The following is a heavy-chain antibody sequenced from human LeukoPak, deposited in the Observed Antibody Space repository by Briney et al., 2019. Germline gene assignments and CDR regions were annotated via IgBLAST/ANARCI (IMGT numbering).Heavy chain of an antibody. CDR3: ARDKNTIFGVVIGDAFDI. CDR1: GFTFSSYS. D-gene: IGHD3-3*01. Sequence: SGGSLRLSCAASGFTFSSYSMNWVRQAPGKGREWVSSISSSSSYIYYADSVKGRFTISRDNAKNSLYLQMNSLRAEDTAVYYCARDKNTIFGVVIGDAFDIWGQGTMVTVSS. V-gene: IGHV3-21*01. CDR2: ISSSSSYI. J-gene: IGHJ3*02.